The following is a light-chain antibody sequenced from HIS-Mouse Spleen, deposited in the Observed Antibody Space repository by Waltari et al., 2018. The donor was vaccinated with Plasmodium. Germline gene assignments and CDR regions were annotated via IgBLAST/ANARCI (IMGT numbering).Light chain of an antibody. CDR1: QSVSSY. CDR3: QQRSNWPLYT. CDR2: DAS. J-gene: IGKJ2*01. Sequence: EIVLTQSPATLSLSPGERATLSCRASQSVSSYLAWYQQKPGQAPRLLIYDASNRATGIPARFRGSGSWTDFTLTISSLEPEDFAVYYCQQRSNWPLYTFGQGTKLEIK. V-gene: IGKV3-11*01.